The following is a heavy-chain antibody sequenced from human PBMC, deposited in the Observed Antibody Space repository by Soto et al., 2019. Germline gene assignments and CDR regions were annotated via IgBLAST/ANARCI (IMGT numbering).Heavy chain of an antibody. CDR3: ARVGCSSTSCYSIDY. D-gene: IGHD2-2*01. V-gene: IGHV3-48*03. CDR2: ISSSGSRI. CDR1: GFTFSSYE. Sequence: EVQLVESGGGLVQPGGSLRLSCAASGFTFSSYEMNWVRQAPGKGLEWVSYISSSGSRIFYADSVKGRFTISRDNAKNSLYLQMNSLRAEDTAVYYCARVGCSSTSCYSIDYWDQGTLVTASS. J-gene: IGHJ4*02.